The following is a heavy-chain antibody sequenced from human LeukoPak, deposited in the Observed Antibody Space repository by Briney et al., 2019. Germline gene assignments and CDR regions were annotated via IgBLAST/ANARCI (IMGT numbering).Heavy chain of an antibody. CDR3: ARVETTRLLRGLGAFDI. CDR2: IYYSGST. J-gene: IGHJ3*02. D-gene: IGHD2-15*01. Sequence: SETLSLTCTVSGGSISSSSYYWGWIRQPPGKGLEWIGSIYYSGSTYYNPSLKSRVTMSVDTSKNQFSLKLSSMTAADTAVYYCARVETTRLLRGLGAFDIWGQGTMVTVSS. CDR1: GGSISSSSYY. V-gene: IGHV4-39*07.